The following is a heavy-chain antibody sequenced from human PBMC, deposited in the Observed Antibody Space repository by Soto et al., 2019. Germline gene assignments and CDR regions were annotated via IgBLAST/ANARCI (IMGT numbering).Heavy chain of an antibody. J-gene: IGHJ5*02. D-gene: IGHD1-1*01. V-gene: IGHV3-49*03. CDR1: GFTFGDYA. CDR2: IRSKAYGGTT. CDR3: TRDTGKLENWFDP. Sequence: GGSLRLSCTASGFTFGDYAMSWFRQAPGKGLEWVGFIRSKAYGGTTEYAASVKGRFTISRDDSKSIAYLQMNSLKTEDTAVYYCTRDTGKLENWFDPWGQGTLVTVSS.